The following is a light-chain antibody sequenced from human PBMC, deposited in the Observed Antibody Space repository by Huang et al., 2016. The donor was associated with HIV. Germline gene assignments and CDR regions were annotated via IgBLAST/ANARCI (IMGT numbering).Light chain of an antibody. CDR3: QQYYSYRT. Sequence: AIRMTQSPSSLSASTGDRVNITCRASQDINNFLAWYKQKPGKAPNLLIYAASILETGVPSRFSGSGSCTEFNLSISCLQSEDFATYYCQQYYSYRTFGQGTQVEIK. CDR1: QDINNF. CDR2: AAS. V-gene: IGKV1-8*01. J-gene: IGKJ1*01.